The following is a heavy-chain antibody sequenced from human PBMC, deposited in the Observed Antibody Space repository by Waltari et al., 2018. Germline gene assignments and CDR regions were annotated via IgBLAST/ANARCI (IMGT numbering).Heavy chain of an antibody. CDR3: AGDRAIGLFFDY. V-gene: IGHV4-4*02. D-gene: IGHD2-2*01. CDR2: VHHSGKT. Sequence: QVQLQASGQGLVKPSGTLSLTCAVPGDSVSGNYWWSWVRQSPEKGLAWIGQVHHSGKTHYNPSIQSRVTISVDSPKNHFSLTLKSVTAADTAVYYCAGDRAIGLFFDYWGRGTLVTVSS. J-gene: IGHJ4*02. CDR1: GDSVSGNYW.